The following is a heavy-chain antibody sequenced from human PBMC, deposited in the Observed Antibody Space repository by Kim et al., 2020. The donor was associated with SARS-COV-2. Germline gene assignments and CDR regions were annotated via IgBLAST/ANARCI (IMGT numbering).Heavy chain of an antibody. CDR3: ARGGPGAAFDI. V-gene: IGHV3-48*04. CDR2: ISSSSSNI. CDR1: GFTFSNYS. Sequence: GGSLRLSCAASGFTFSNYSMNWVRQAPGKGLEWVSYISSSSSNIYYADSVKGRFTISRDNAKNSLYLQMNSLRAEDTAVYYCARGGPGAAFDIWGQGTMVTVSS. D-gene: IGHD1-26*01. J-gene: IGHJ3*02.